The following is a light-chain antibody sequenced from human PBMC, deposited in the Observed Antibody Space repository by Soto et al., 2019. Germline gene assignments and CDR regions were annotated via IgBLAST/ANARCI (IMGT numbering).Light chain of an antibody. J-gene: IGLJ2*01. CDR2: TNN. CDR3: SAWDDSLNGHVV. V-gene: IGLV1-44*01. CDR1: SSNIGGNT. Sequence: QYVLTQPPSASGAPGQRVTISCSGSSSNIGGNTVNWYQQLPGTAPKLLIHTNNERPSGVPDRFSGSKSGTSASLAITRLQSEDEADYYCSAWDDSLNGHVVFGGGTKLTVL.